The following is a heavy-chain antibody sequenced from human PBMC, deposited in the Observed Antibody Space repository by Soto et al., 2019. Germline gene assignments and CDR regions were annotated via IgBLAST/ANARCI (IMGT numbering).Heavy chain of an antibody. Sequence: QVQLQESGPGPVKPSQTLSLSCSVSGGSISSGDYYWSWIRQPPGKGLEWIGYIYYTGSTYYNPSLKSRVTISVDTSQNQFSLNLSSVTAADTAVYYCARVGYCSGDTCYLAWFDPWGQGTLVTVSS. V-gene: IGHV4-30-4*01. J-gene: IGHJ5*02. CDR3: ARVGYCSGDTCYLAWFDP. CDR1: GGSISSGDYY. D-gene: IGHD2-15*01. CDR2: IYYTGST.